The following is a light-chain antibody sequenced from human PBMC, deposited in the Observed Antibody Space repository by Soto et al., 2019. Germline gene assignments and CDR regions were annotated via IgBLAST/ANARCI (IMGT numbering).Light chain of an antibody. CDR1: QSVSTN. CDR3: QQYNEWPLT. CDR2: HAS. V-gene: IGKV3-15*01. Sequence: EIVMTQSPATLSVSPGEIATVSCGASQSVSTNLAWYQQKPGQAPRLLIYHASTGATGIPARFSGSGSGTELTLTISSVQSEDFAVYYCQQYNEWPLTFGGGTKVEIK. J-gene: IGKJ4*01.